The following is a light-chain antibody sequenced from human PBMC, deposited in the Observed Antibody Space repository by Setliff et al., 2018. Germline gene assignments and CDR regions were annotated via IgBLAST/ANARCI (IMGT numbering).Light chain of an antibody. J-gene: IGLJ1*01. Sequence: QSALTQPASVSGSPGQSITISCTGISSDIHGFSYVSWYQQDPDKAPKLLIYDVTYRPSGVSDRFSASMSGNTASLTISGLQAEDEGDYYCSSYTARSAVFGPGTKVTVL. CDR2: DVT. V-gene: IGLV2-14*03. CDR3: SSYTARSAV. CDR1: SSDIHGFSY.